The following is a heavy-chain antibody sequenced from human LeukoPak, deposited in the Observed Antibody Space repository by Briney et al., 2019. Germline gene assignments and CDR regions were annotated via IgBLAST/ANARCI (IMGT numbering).Heavy chain of an antibody. V-gene: IGHV1-69*13. CDR1: GGTFSSYA. CDR2: IIPIFGTA. D-gene: IGHD2-2*01. Sequence: GAPVKVSCKASGGTFSSYAISWVRQAPGQGLEWMGGIIPIFGTANYAQKFQGRVTITADESTSTAYMELSSLRSEDTAVYYCATDQGAVPAYYGMDVWGQGTTVTVSS. J-gene: IGHJ6*02. CDR3: ATDQGAVPAYYGMDV.